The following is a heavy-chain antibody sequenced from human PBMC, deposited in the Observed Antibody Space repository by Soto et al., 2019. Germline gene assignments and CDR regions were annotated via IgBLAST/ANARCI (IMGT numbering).Heavy chain of an antibody. Sequence: GGSLRLSCAASGFTFSTYAMGWVRQAQGKGLEWVSAISDSGDTTYYADSVKGRFTISRDNSKNTLYLQMNSLRAEDTAVYYCAGSPGTYWYFALWGRGTLVTVSS. CDR3: AGSPGTYWYFAL. J-gene: IGHJ2*01. D-gene: IGHD6-13*01. V-gene: IGHV3-23*01. CDR2: ISDSGDTT. CDR1: GFTFSTYA.